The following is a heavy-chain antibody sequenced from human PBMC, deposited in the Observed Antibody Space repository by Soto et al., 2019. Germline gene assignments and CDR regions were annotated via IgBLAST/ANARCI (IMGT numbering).Heavy chain of an antibody. CDR3: ARDLDSSSPYFDC. CDR1: GYNSTNSA. D-gene: IGHD6-6*01. Sequence: ASVKVSCKASGYNSTNSAIHWVRQAPGQTLEWMGWINVGNGNTKYSQKFQGRVTITRDTSASTAYLELSSLRSEDTAVYYCARDLDSSSPYFDCWGQGTLVTVSS. J-gene: IGHJ4*02. CDR2: INVGNGNT. V-gene: IGHV1-3*01.